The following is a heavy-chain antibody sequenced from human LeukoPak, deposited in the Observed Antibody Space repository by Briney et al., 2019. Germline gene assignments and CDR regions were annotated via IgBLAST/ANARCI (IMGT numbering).Heavy chain of an antibody. Sequence: GGSLRLSCAASGFTFGDYTMHWVRQAPGKGLEWVSLISWDGGSTYYADSVKGRFTISRDNSKNSLYLQMNSLRTEDTALYYCAKSSAAMSYYYYCMDVWGKGTTVTVSS. J-gene: IGHJ6*03. CDR1: GFTFGDYT. CDR3: AKSSAAMSYYYYCMDV. V-gene: IGHV3-43*01. CDR2: ISWDGGST. D-gene: IGHD2-2*01.